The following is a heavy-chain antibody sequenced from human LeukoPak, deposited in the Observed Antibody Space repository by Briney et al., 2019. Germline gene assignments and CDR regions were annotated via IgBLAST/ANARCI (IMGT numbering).Heavy chain of an antibody. CDR2: IYYSGGT. CDR1: GGSISSYY. D-gene: IGHD1-26*01. Sequence: PSETLSLTCTVSGGSISSYYWSWIRQPPGKGLEWIGYIYYSGGTSYNPSPKSRVTISVDTSKKQFSLKLSSVTAADTAFYYCARYIVSYPHDAFDIWGQGTMVTVSS. V-gene: IGHV4-59*01. CDR3: ARYIVSYPHDAFDI. J-gene: IGHJ3*02.